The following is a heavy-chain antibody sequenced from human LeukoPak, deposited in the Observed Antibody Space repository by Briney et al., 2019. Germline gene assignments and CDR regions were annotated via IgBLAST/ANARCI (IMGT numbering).Heavy chain of an antibody. V-gene: IGHV1-69*13. J-gene: IGHJ5*02. Sequence: ASVKVSCKASGYTFTGYYMHWVRQAPGQGLEWMGGIIPIFGTANYAQKFQGRVTITADESTSTAYMELSSLRSEDTAVYYCAEHRSGYYNWFDPWGQGTLVTVSS. D-gene: IGHD3-22*01. CDR1: GYTFTGYY. CDR3: AEHRSGYYNWFDP. CDR2: IIPIFGTA.